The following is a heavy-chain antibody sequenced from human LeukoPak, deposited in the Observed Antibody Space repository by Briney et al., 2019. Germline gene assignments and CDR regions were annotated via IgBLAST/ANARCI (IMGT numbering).Heavy chain of an antibody. CDR3: ARDRGSYFEGWFDP. D-gene: IGHD1-26*01. J-gene: IGHJ5*02. Sequence: GGSLRLSCAASGFTFSSYAMHWVRQAPGKGLEYVSAISSNGGSTYYANSVKGRFTISRDNSKNTLYLQMGSLRAEDMAVYYCARDRGSYFEGWFDPWGQGTLVTVSS. V-gene: IGHV3-64*01. CDR2: ISSNGGST. CDR1: GFTFSSYA.